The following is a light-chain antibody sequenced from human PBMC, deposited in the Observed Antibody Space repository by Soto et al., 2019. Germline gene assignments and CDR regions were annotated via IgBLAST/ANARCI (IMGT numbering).Light chain of an antibody. CDR3: CSYAGSDTL. Sequence: QAVVTQPRSVSGSPGQSVTISCTGTRSDVGGYNYVSWYQQHPGKAPKLMIYDVSKRPSGVPDRFSGSKSGNTASLTISGLQAEDEADYYCCSYAGSDTLFVGGTKLTVL. CDR2: DVS. J-gene: IGLJ2*01. CDR1: RSDVGGYNY. V-gene: IGLV2-11*01.